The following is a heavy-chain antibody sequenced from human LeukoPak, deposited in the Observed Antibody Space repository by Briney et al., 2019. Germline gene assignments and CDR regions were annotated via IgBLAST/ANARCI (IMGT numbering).Heavy chain of an antibody. Sequence: GESLRLSCAASGFTFSSYAMSWVRQAPGKGLEWVSGITSGGATYYVDSVKGRFTISRDNSKNALYLQMNNLRAEDTAVYYCARGIYGPDYWGQRTRVTVSS. V-gene: IGHV3-23*01. CDR1: GFTFSSYA. CDR2: ITSGGAT. J-gene: IGHJ4*02. CDR3: ARGIYGPDY. D-gene: IGHD4-17*01.